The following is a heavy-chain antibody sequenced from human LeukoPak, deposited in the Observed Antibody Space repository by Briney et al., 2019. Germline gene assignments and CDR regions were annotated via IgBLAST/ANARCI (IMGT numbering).Heavy chain of an antibody. D-gene: IGHD2-2*01. CDR3: ARGFRRVSCSSTSCYSTYPFY. CDR1: GYTFTSYD. Sequence: ASVNLSCKASGYTFTSYDINWVRQATGQALEGMGWMNPNSGNTGYAQKFQGRVTMTRNTSISTAYMELSSLRSEDTAVYYCARGFRRVSCSSTSCYSTYPFYWGQGTLVTVSS. V-gene: IGHV1-8*01. J-gene: IGHJ4*02. CDR2: MNPNSGNT.